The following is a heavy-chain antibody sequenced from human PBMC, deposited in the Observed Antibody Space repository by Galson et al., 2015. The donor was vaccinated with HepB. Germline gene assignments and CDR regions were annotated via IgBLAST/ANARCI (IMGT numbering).Heavy chain of an antibody. CDR2: ISYDGNNK. Sequence: SLRTSCAGSSFSFSTYGMHWVRQAPGKGLEWVAVISYDGNNKNYADCVKGRFTISRDNSKKKLFLPMNSLRPEDTAVYYCAKDSWGYCSGINCYPRDFDHWGQGTLVTVSS. J-gene: IGHJ4*02. V-gene: IGHV3-30*18. CDR3: AKDSWGYCSGINCYPRDFDH. CDR1: SFSFSTYG. D-gene: IGHD2-2*01.